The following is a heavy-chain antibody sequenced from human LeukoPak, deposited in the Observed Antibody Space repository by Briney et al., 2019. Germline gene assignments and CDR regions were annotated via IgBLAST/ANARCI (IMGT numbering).Heavy chain of an antibody. J-gene: IGHJ3*02. D-gene: IGHD3-9*01. V-gene: IGHV5-51*01. CDR3: AREQLRYFDWLSPGDDAFDI. CDR1: GYSFTSYW. CDR2: IYPGDSDT. Sequence: GESLKISCKGSGYSFTSYWIGWVRQMPGKGLEWMGIIYPGDSDTRYSPSFQGQATISADKSISTAYLQWSSLKASDTAMYYCAREQLRYFDWLSPGDDAFDIWGQGTMVTVSS.